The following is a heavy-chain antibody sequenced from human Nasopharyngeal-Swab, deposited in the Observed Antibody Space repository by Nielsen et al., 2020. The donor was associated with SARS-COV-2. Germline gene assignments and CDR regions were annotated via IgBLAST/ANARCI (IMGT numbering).Heavy chain of an antibody. D-gene: IGHD1-26*01. Sequence: GGSLRLSCAASGFTFSSYAMYWVRQAPGKGLEWVAVISYDGSNKYYADSVKGRFTISRDNSKNTLYLQMNSLRAEDTAVYYCARSRGGSYFYGMDVWGQGTTVTVSS. V-gene: IGHV3-30-3*01. CDR2: ISYDGSNK. CDR3: ARSRGGSYFYGMDV. CDR1: GFTFSSYA. J-gene: IGHJ6*02.